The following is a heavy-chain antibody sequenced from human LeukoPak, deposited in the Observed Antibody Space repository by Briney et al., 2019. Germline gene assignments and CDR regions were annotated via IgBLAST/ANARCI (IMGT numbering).Heavy chain of an antibody. Sequence: GGSLRLSCAASGFTFSSYGMHWVRQAPGKGLEWVAVISYDGSNKYYADSVKGRFTISRDNAKNSLYLQMNSLRAEDTAVYYCARGIAVAGNYYGMDVWGQGTTVTVSS. CDR2: ISYDGSNK. J-gene: IGHJ6*02. CDR1: GFTFSSYG. D-gene: IGHD6-19*01. V-gene: IGHV3-30*03. CDR3: ARGIAVAGNYYGMDV.